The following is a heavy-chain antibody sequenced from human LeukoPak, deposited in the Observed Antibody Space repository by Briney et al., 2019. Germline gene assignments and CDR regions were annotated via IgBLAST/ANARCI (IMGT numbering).Heavy chain of an antibody. CDR3: ARDDYAGDFVDNDFDV. CDR1: GFIFSSYW. CDR2: IKQDGSQK. V-gene: IGHV3-7*01. Sequence: GGSLRLSCAASGFIFSSYWMSWVRQAPGKGLEWVANIKQDGSQKYYVDSVKGRFTISRDNAKNSLYLQMNSLNADHTAMYYCARDDYAGDFVDNDFDVWGQGTLLTVSS. J-gene: IGHJ3*01. D-gene: IGHD2-21*02.